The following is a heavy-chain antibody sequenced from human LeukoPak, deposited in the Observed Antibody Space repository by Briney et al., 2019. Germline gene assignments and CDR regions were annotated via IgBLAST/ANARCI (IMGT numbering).Heavy chain of an antibody. Sequence: SETLSLTCTVSGGSISSYYWSWIRQPPGKGLEWIGYIYYSGSTNYNPSLKSRVTISVDTSKSQFSLKLSSVTAADTAVYYCARAKQQLADFDYWGQGTLVTVSS. J-gene: IGHJ4*02. CDR2: IYYSGST. CDR3: ARAKQQLADFDY. D-gene: IGHD6-13*01. V-gene: IGHV4-59*01. CDR1: GGSISSYY.